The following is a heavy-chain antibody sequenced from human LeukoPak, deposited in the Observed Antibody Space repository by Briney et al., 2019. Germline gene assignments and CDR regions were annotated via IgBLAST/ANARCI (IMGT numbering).Heavy chain of an antibody. CDR1: GYSFNSYG. J-gene: IGHJ4*02. CDR3: ARDAKRITMLRGHDY. D-gene: IGHD3-10*01. CDR2: ISAYNGNT. V-gene: IGHV1-18*01. Sequence: GASVKVSCKASGYSFNSYGISWVRQAPGQGPGWIGWISAYNGNTNYAQKLQDRVTMTTDTPTSTAYLELRSLRSDDTAVYYCARDAKRITMLRGHDYWGQGTLVTVSS.